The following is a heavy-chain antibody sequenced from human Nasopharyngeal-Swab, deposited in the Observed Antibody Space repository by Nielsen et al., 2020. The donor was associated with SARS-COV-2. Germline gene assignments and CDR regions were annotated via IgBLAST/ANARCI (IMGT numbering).Heavy chain of an antibody. V-gene: IGHV3-30-3*01. D-gene: IGHD3-16*01. CDR2: ISYDGSNK. J-gene: IGHJ4*02. CDR1: GFTFSSYA. Sequence: GESLKISCAASGFTFSSYAMHWVRQAPGKGLEWVAVISYDGSNKYYADSVKGRFTISRDNSKNTLYLQMNSLRAEDTAVYYCAQTYDYVWGNDYWGQGTLVTVSS. CDR3: AQTYDYVWGNDY.